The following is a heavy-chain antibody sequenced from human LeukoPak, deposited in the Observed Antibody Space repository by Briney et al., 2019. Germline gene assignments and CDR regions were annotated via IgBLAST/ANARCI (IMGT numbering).Heavy chain of an antibody. Sequence: GESLRIYCQGSGYSFTNYWIGWARPMPGKGLEWMGIYSPSFQGQVTISADKSICTAYLQWSSLKASDTAMYYCATYSSGWGAFDYWGQGTLVTVSS. CDR3: ATYSSGWGAFDY. CDR1: GYSFTNYW. V-gene: IGHV5-51*01. D-gene: IGHD6-19*01. J-gene: IGHJ4*02.